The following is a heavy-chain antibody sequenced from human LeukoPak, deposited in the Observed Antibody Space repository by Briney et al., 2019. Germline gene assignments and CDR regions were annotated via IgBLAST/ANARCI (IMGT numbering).Heavy chain of an antibody. D-gene: IGHD1-7*01. CDR2: ISYSGSS. CDR1: GDSISTYY. CDR3: ARSPPADNWNYSFSDY. J-gene: IGHJ4*02. V-gene: IGHV4-59*12. Sequence: PSETLSLTCTVSGDSISTYYWSWIRQPPGKGLEWMGYISYSGSSNYNPSLKSRLTISVDTSKNQFSLKLSSVTAADTAVYYCARSPPADNWNYSFSDYWGQGTLVTVSS.